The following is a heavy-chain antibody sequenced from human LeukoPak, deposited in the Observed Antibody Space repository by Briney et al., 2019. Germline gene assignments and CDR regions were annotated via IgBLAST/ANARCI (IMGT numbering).Heavy chain of an antibody. CDR2: INPNSGGT. V-gene: IGHV1-2*02. D-gene: IGHD3-10*01. Sequence: GASVTVSCKASGYTFTGYYMHWVRQAPGQGLEWMGWINPNSGGTNYAQKFQGRVTMTRDTSISTAYMELSRLRSDDTAVYYCATQSITMVRGVIVDYYYYMDVWGKGTTVTVSS. CDR3: ATQSITMVRGVIVDYYYYMDV. CDR1: GYTFTGYY. J-gene: IGHJ6*03.